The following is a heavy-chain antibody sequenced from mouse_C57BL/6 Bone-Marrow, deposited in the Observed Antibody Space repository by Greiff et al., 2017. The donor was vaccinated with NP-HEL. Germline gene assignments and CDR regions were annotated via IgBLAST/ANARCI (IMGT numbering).Heavy chain of an antibody. D-gene: IGHD2-1*01. CDR3: TRDSIYYGNYVGAMDY. J-gene: IGHJ4*01. Sequence: EVMLVESGEGLVKPGGSLKLSCAASGFTFSSYAMSWVRQTPEKRLEWVAYISSGGDYIYYADTVKGRFTISRDNARNTLYLQMSSLKSEDTAMYYCTRDSIYYGNYVGAMDYWGQGTSVTVSS. V-gene: IGHV5-9-1*02. CDR1: GFTFSSYA. CDR2: ISSGGDYI.